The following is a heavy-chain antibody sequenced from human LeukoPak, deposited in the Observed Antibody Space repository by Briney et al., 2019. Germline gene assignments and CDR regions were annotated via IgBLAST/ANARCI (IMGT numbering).Heavy chain of an antibody. V-gene: IGHV3-7*05. Sequence: GGSLRLSCAASGFTFSNYWMTWVRQAPGRGLEWVANIRQDGSEKYYVDSVKGRFTISRDNAKNSLYLQMNSLRAEDTAVYYCARDYVWGSDRYTDYWGQGTLVTVSS. CDR3: ARDYVWGSDRYTDY. J-gene: IGHJ4*02. CDR1: GFTFSNYW. CDR2: IRQDGSEK. D-gene: IGHD3-16*02.